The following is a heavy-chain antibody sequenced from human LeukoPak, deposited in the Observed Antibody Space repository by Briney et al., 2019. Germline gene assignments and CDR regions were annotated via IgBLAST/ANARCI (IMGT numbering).Heavy chain of an antibody. Sequence: SETLSLTCTVSGGSISSYYWSWIRQPAGKGLEWIGRIYTSGSTNYNPSLKSRVTISVDKSKNQFSLKLSSVTAADTAVYYCAREGSFVVVTATYYFDYWGQGTLVTVSS. D-gene: IGHD2-21*02. J-gene: IGHJ4*02. CDR3: AREGSFVVVTATYYFDY. V-gene: IGHV4-4*07. CDR2: IYTSGST. CDR1: GGSISSYY.